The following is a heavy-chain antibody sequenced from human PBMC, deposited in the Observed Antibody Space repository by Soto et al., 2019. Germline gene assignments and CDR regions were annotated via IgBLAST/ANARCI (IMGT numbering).Heavy chain of an antibody. J-gene: IGHJ6*04. CDR2: IQYDGSKE. D-gene: IGHD3-10*01. CDR3: ARDRTYYGSGAVGMDV. Sequence: PGGSLRLSFAASGFTFRSYGMSWVRQTPGKGLEWLAIIQYDGSKEYYTDSVKCRFSISRDNSKNTLDLQMNSLRAEDSAVYYCARDRTYYGSGAVGMDVWGKGTTVTVSS. V-gene: IGHV3-33*07. CDR1: GFTFRSYG.